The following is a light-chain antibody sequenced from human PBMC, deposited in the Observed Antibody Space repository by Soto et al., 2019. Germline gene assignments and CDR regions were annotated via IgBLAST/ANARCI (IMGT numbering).Light chain of an antibody. CDR2: KVS. CDR3: MQATQSPWT. CDR1: QSLVHNDGNTY. V-gene: IGKV2-24*01. J-gene: IGKJ1*01. Sequence: DIVMTQTRLSSPVTLGQAASISCRSSQSLVHNDGNTYLSWFQQRPGQPPRLLIYKVSDRFSGVPDRFSGSGAGKDFTLTITRVEAEDVGVYYFMQATQSPWTFGQGTKVEIK.